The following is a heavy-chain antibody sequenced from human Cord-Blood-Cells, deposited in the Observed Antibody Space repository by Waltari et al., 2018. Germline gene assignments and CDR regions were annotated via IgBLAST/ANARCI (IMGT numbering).Heavy chain of an antibody. D-gene: IGHD5-18*01. Sequence: QVQLVQPGAEVKKPGASVKVSCKAPGYTFTGYYMHWMRQAPGPGLEWMVWINPNSGGTNYAQKFQGRFTMTRDTSISTAYMELSRLRSDDTAVYYCARGGHTAMVYYYYYMDVWGKGTTVTVSS. CDR1: GYTFTGYY. V-gene: IGHV1-2*02. CDR2: INPNSGGT. CDR3: ARGGHTAMVYYYYYMDV. J-gene: IGHJ6*03.